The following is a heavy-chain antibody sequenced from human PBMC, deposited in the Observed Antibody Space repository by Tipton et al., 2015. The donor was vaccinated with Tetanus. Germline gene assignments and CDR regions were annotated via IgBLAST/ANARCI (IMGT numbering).Heavy chain of an antibody. V-gene: IGHV4-39*01. Sequence: TLSLTCIVSGGSMSGSGHYGAWVRQSPGKGLEWIGSISYSGRTYYSPSLKSRVTMSVDTSKKDFSVRLGSVTAADTAVYYCGRHGGSYIAYWCFDLWGRGSLVTVSS. CDR1: GGSMSGSGHY. CDR3: GRHGGSYIAYWCFDL. J-gene: IGHJ2*01. CDR2: ISYSGRT. D-gene: IGHD1-26*01.